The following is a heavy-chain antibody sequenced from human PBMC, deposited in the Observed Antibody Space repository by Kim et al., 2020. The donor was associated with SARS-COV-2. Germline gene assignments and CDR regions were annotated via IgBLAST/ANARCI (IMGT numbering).Heavy chain of an antibody. CDR2: INHSGST. D-gene: IGHD3-16*01. J-gene: IGHJ6*02. Sequence: SETLSLTCAVYGGSFSGYYWSWIRQPPGKGLEWIGEINHSGSTNYNPSLKSRVTISVDTSKNQFSLKLSSVTAADTAVYYCARGPLRKLYYGMDVWGQGTTVTVSS. CDR3: ARGPLRKLYYGMDV. V-gene: IGHV4-34*01. CDR1: GGSFSGYY.